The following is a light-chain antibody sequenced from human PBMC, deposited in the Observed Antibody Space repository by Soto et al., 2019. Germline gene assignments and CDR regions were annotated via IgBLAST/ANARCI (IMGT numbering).Light chain of an antibody. CDR2: GAS. J-gene: IGKJ1*01. CDR3: QQYNNWPPWT. V-gene: IGKV3-15*01. CDR1: QNIGGN. Sequence: EIEMTHSPAALSVSPCQSVTLSCRSSQNIGGNLAWYQQRPGQSPRLLIYGASTRATGIPARFSGSGSGTEFTLTISSLQSEDFAVYYCQQYNNWPPWTFGQGTKVDIK.